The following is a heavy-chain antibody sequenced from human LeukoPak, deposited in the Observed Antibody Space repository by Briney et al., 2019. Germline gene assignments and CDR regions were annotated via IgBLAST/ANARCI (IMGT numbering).Heavy chain of an antibody. Sequence: GGSLRLSCAASGFTFSSYSMNWVRQAPGKGLEWVSSISSSSSYIYYADSVKGRFTISRDNAKNSLYLQMNSLRAEDTAVYYCARDHTGYSGYGPFDYWGQGTLVTVSS. D-gene: IGHD5-12*01. J-gene: IGHJ4*02. CDR3: ARDHTGYSGYGPFDY. CDR2: ISSSSSYI. CDR1: GFTFSSYS. V-gene: IGHV3-21*01.